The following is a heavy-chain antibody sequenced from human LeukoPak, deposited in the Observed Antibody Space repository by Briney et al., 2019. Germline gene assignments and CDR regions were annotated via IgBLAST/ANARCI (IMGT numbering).Heavy chain of an antibody. Sequence: PGGSLRLSCAASGFTINTYGMHWVRQAPGKGLEWVAFIWYDGSNQYYGDSVEGRFTVSRDNSKNTLYLQLNSLRAEDTAVYYCARNLVRSTWYYFEYWGQGTLVTVSS. CDR2: IWYDGSNQ. CDR3: ARNLVRSTWYYFEY. V-gene: IGHV3-33*01. J-gene: IGHJ4*02. CDR1: GFTINTYG. D-gene: IGHD6-13*01.